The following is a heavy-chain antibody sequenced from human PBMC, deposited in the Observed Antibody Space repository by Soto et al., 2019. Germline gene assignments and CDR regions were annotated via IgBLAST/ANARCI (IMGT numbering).Heavy chain of an antibody. J-gene: IGHJ4*02. CDR2: INHSGST. CDR1: GGSFSGYY. CDR3: ARGFLPRVSCSSTSCYEAGFDD. Sequence: PSETLSLTCAVYGGSFSGYYWSWIRQPPGKGLEWIGEINHSGSTNYNPSLKSRVTISVDTSKNQFSLKLSSVTAADTAVYYCARGFLPRVSCSSTSCYEAGFDDWGQGTLVTVSS. V-gene: IGHV4-34*01. D-gene: IGHD2-2*01.